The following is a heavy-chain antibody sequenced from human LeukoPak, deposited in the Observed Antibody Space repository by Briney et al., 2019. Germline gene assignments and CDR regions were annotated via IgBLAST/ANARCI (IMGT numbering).Heavy chain of an antibody. V-gene: IGHV4-34*01. J-gene: IGHJ4*03. CDR2: IDHRGDT. CDR1: GGSFSRYY. CDR3: ARGATISETGYFDF. D-gene: IGHD5-24*01. Sequence: ASETLSLTCAVYGGSFSRYYWSWIRQSPGKGLEWIAEIDHRGDTNYDPSVKSRVTISVDTSKNQFSLKVRSLSAADTAVYYCARGATISETGYFDFWGQGTLVTVSS.